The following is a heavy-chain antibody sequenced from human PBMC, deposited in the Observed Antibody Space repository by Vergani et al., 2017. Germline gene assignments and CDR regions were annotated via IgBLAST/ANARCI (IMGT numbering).Heavy chain of an antibody. CDR3: ARHNRYSSGSRHIDY. Sequence: EVQLVQSGAAVKKPGESLKISCKCSGYSFTSYWIGWVRQMPGKGLEWMGIIYPGDSDTRYSPSFQGQVTISADKSISTAYLQWSSLKASDTAMYYCARHNRYSSGSRHIDYWGQGTLVTVSS. D-gene: IGHD6-19*01. V-gene: IGHV5-51*01. CDR1: GYSFTSYW. CDR2: IYPGDSDT. J-gene: IGHJ4*02.